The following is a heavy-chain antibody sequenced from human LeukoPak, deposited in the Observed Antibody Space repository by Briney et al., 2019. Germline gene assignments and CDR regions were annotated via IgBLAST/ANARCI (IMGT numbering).Heavy chain of an antibody. Sequence: SETLSLTCAVSDYSISSGYYWGWIRQPPGKGLEWIGNIYHGGNTYYNPSPKSRVTLSVDTSKNQFSLRLTSVTAADTAVYYCARLSGIYCDRGSCFNCFDSWGQGTLVTVSS. V-gene: IGHV4-38-2*01. CDR1: DYSISSGYY. D-gene: IGHD2-15*01. J-gene: IGHJ5*01. CDR2: IYHGGNT. CDR3: ARLSGIYCDRGSCFNCFDS.